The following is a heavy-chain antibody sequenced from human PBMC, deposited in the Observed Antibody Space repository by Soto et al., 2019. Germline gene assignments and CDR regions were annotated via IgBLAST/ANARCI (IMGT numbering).Heavy chain of an antibody. CDR2: IVWSGVM. J-gene: IGHJ4*02. Sequence: TLCLTFSFSGWSVRISRVYWCLLHQTPAKGVDWIGSIVWSGVMHPNPSLRSRIDISLDSSQNKLSLDLFSGTAADRSVYYCARQETASGSHYLRRFGHWGQGILVTLSS. D-gene: IGHD2-21*02. CDR1: GWSVRISRVY. CDR3: ARQETASGSHYLRRFGH. V-gene: IGHV4-39*01.